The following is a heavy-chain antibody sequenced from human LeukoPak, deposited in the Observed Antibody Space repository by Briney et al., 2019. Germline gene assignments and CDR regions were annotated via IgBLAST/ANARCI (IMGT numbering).Heavy chain of an antibody. CDR2: INHSGST. D-gene: IGHD3-10*01. CDR1: GGSFSGYY. Sequence: SETLSLTCAVYGGSFSGYYWSWIRQPPGKGLEWIEEINHSGSTNYNPSLKSRVTISVDTSKNQFSLKLSSVTAADTAVYYCARALKLWFGELLSFDYWGQGTLVTVSS. J-gene: IGHJ4*02. V-gene: IGHV4-34*01. CDR3: ARALKLWFGELLSFDY.